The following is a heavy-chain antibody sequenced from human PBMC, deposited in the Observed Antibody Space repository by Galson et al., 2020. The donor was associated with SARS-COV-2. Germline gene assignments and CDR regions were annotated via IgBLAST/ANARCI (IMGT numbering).Heavy chain of an antibody. J-gene: IGHJ4*02. Sequence: GESLKISCAASGFTFSSYAMHWVRQAPGKGLEWVAVISYDGSNKYYADSVKGRFTISRDNSKNTLYLQMNSLRAEDTAVYYCARDLSGWGDYWGQGTLVTVSS. V-gene: IGHV3-30*04. CDR1: GFTFSSYA. CDR3: ARDLSGWGDY. D-gene: IGHD6-19*01. CDR2: ISYDGSNK.